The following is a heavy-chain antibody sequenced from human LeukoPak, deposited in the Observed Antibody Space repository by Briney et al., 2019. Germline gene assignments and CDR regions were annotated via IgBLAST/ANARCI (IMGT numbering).Heavy chain of an antibody. Sequence: SQTLSLTCAISGYRVSGNSAVWHWLTQSPSKCLEWLGRTYYRSKWYNDYTISVKSRITINPDTSKNQFSLHLNSVTPEDTAVYYCARSVNWAFDSWGQGTLVTVSS. V-gene: IGHV6-1*01. J-gene: IGHJ4*02. CDR1: GYRVSGNSAV. D-gene: IGHD7-27*01. CDR3: ARSVNWAFDS. CDR2: TYYRSKWYN.